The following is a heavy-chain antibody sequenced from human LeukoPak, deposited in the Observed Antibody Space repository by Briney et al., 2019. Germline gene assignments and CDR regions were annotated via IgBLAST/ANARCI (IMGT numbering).Heavy chain of an antibody. CDR2: ISGSGGST. D-gene: IGHD6-13*01. J-gene: IGHJ4*02. Sequence: GGSLRLSCAASGFTFSSYAMSWVRQAPGKGLEWVSAISGSGGSTYCADSVKGRFTISRDNSKNTLYLQMNSLRAEDTAVFYCVSLYSGSWYNYFDYWGQGTLVTVSS. CDR3: VSLYSGSWYNYFDY. V-gene: IGHV3-23*01. CDR1: GFTFSSYA.